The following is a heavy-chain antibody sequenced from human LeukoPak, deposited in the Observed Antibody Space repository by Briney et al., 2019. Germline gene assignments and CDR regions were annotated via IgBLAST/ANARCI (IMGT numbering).Heavy chain of an antibody. J-gene: IGHJ4*01. CDR2: ISGDGITT. Sequence: PGGSLRLSCAASGFTFSNCWMYWVRQAPGRGPLWVSRISGDGITTYYAGSVKGRFTISRDNAKNTLYLQMHSLRAEDSAVYYCARGFYGSGNSWGHGTLVTVSS. V-gene: IGHV3-74*01. CDR1: GFTFSNCW. D-gene: IGHD3-10*01. CDR3: ARGFYGSGNS.